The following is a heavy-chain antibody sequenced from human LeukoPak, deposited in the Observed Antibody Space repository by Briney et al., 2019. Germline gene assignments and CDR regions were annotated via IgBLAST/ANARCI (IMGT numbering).Heavy chain of an antibody. Sequence: GGSLRLSCAASGFTFSSYWMNWVRQAPGKGLEWVANIKQDGSEKYYVDSVKGRFTLSRDNAKNSLYLQMNSLRSEDTAVYYCARRGYYYYYYMDVWGKGTTVTVSS. CDR3: ARRGYYYYYYMDV. CDR1: GFTFSSYW. D-gene: IGHD3-10*01. J-gene: IGHJ6*03. CDR2: IKQDGSEK. V-gene: IGHV3-7*01.